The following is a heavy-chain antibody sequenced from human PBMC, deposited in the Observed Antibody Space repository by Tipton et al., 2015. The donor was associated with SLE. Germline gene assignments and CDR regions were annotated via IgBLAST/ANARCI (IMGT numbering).Heavy chain of an antibody. CDR1: GFTFGDYA. Sequence: RSLRLSCTASGFTFGDYAMSWVRQAPGKGLEWVGFIRSKAYGGTTEYAASVKGRFTISRDDSKSIAYLQMNSLKTEDTAVYYCTLPPHYYDSSGYSDAFDIWGQGTMVTVSS. CDR2: IRSKAYGGTT. CDR3: TLPPHYYDSSGYSDAFDI. D-gene: IGHD3-22*01. V-gene: IGHV3-49*04. J-gene: IGHJ3*02.